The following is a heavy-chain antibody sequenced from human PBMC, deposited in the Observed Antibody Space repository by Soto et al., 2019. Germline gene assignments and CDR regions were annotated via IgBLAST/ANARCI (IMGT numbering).Heavy chain of an antibody. CDR3: AKDNGHLQFLEWSLSEYGMDV. D-gene: IGHD3-3*01. Sequence: GGSLRLSCAASGFTFSSYAMSWVRQAPGKGLEWVSAISGSGGSTYYADSVKGRFTISRDNSKNTLYLQMNSLRAEDTAVYYCAKDNGHLQFLEWSLSEYGMDVCGQGTTVTVSS. CDR1: GFTFSSYA. V-gene: IGHV3-23*01. CDR2: ISGSGGST. J-gene: IGHJ6*02.